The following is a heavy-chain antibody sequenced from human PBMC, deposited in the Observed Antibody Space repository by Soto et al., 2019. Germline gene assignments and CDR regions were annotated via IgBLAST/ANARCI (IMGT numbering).Heavy chain of an antibody. CDR2: ISSSSSYI. J-gene: IGHJ5*02. CDR3: ARCSPVDP. V-gene: IGHV3-21*01. CDR1: GLTFSTHS. Sequence: GGSLRLSCAVSGLTFSTHSMNWVRQAPGKGLEWVSSISSSSSYIYYADSVKGRFTISRDNAKNSLFLQMNSLRVEDTAVYYCARCSPVDPWGQGTLVTVSS.